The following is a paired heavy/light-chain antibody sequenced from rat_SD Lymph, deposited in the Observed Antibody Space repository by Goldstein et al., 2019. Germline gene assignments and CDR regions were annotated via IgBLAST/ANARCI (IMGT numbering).Light chain of an antibody. CDR1: QNINKY. Sequence: DIQMTQSPSFLSASVGDRVTINCKASQNINKYLDWYQQKLGEAPKLLIYNTNSLHTGIPSRFSGSGSGTDFTLTISSLQPEDVATYFCLQHNSGYTFGAGTKLELK. J-gene: IGKJ2-1*01. V-gene: IGKV22S8*01. CDR3: LQHNSGYT. CDR2: NTN.
Heavy chain of an antibody. D-gene: IGHD1-7*01. V-gene: IGHV5-31*01. J-gene: IGHJ2*01. CDR2: ITNTGGST. CDR3: TRDSLRVRVPYYGYDVPHTTGILFDY. Sequence: EVQLVESGGGLVQPGRSLKLSCVASGFTFNNYWMTWIRQAPGKGLEWVASITNTGGSTYYPDSVKGRFTISRDNAKSTLYLQMNSLRSEDTATYYCTRDSLRVRVPYYGYDVPHTTGILFDYWGQGVMVTVSS. CDR1: GFTFNNYW.